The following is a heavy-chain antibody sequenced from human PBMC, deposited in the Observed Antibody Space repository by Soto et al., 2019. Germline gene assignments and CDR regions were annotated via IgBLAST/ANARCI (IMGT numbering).Heavy chain of an antibody. CDR2: IYYSGST. CDR3: ARDLGSELFNWFDP. D-gene: IGHD3-10*01. V-gene: IGHV4-59*01. CDR1: GGSISSYY. Sequence: SETLSLTCTVSGGSISSYYWSWIRQPPGKGLEWIGYIYYSGSTNYNPSLKSRVTISVDTSKNQFSLKLSSVTAADTAVYYCARDLGSELFNWFDPWGQGTLVTVSS. J-gene: IGHJ5*02.